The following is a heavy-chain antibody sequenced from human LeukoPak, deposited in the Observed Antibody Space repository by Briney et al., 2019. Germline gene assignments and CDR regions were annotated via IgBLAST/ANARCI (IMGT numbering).Heavy chain of an antibody. Sequence: PSETLSLTCTVSGDSISTSNSYWGWIRQPPGKGLEWIGSIYYSGNTYYNASLKSRVTISVDTSKNQFSLKLSSVTAADTAVYYCARVVFEGYQPPQLNFDPWGQGTLVTVSS. CDR3: ARVVFEGYQPPQLNFDP. V-gene: IGHV4-39*07. J-gene: IGHJ5*02. D-gene: IGHD2-2*01. CDR2: IYYSGNT. CDR1: GDSISTSNSY.